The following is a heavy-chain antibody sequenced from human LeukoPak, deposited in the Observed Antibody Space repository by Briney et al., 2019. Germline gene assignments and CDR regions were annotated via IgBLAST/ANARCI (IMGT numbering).Heavy chain of an antibody. CDR2: INSDGSST. V-gene: IGHV3-74*01. Sequence: GGPLRLSCAASRFTFSSYWMHWVRQAPGKGLVWVSRINSDGSSTSYADSVKGRFTISRDNAKNTLYLQMNSLRAEDTAVYYCVREQQLGLIDYWGQGTLVTVSS. D-gene: IGHD6-13*01. CDR3: VREQQLGLIDY. J-gene: IGHJ4*02. CDR1: RFTFSSYW.